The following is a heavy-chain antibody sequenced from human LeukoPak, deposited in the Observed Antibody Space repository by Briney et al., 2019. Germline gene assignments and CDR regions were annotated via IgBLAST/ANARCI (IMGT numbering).Heavy chain of an antibody. Sequence: GGSLRLSCAASGFTFSSYGMHWVRQAPGKGLEWVAFIRYDGSNKYYADSVEGRFTISRDNSKNTLYLQMNSLRAEDTAVYYCAKGGLPYDSSGYYNPQSSYYYYYYMDVWGKGTTVTVSS. V-gene: IGHV3-30*02. J-gene: IGHJ6*03. CDR2: IRYDGSNK. CDR3: AKGGLPYDSSGYYNPQSSYYYYYYMDV. CDR1: GFTFSSYG. D-gene: IGHD3-22*01.